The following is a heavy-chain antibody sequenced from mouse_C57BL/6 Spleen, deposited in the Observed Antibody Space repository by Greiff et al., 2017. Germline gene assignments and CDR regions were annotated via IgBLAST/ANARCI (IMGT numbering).Heavy chain of an antibody. J-gene: IGHJ3*01. CDR3: ARGEDGYYVRFAY. CDR1: GYSITSGYY. V-gene: IGHV3-6*01. Sequence: EVKLMESGPGLVKPSQSLSLTCSVTGYSITSGYYWNWIRQFPGNKLEWMGYISYDGSNNYNPSLKNRISITRDTSKNQFFLKLNSVTTEDTATYYCARGEDGYYVRFAYWGQGTLVTVSA. CDR2: ISYDGSN. D-gene: IGHD2-3*01.